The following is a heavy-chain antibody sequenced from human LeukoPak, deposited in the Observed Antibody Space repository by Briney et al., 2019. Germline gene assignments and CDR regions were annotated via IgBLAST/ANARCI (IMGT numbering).Heavy chain of an antibody. V-gene: IGHV1-2*02. CDR2: INPNSGGT. CDR3: ARAVGDSSSWVYYFDY. CDR1: GYTFTGYY. J-gene: IGHJ4*02. D-gene: IGHD6-13*01. Sequence: ASVKVSCKASGYTFTGYYMHWVRQAPGQGLEWMGWINPNSGGTNYAQKFQGRVTMTRDTSISTAYMELSRLRSDDTAVYYCARAVGDSSSWVYYFDYWGQGTLVTVSS.